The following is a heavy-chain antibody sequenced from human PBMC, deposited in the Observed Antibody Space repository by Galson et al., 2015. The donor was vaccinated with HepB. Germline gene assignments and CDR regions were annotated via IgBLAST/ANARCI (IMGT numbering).Heavy chain of an antibody. CDR1: GDSISSSY. CDR3: AKNGGGYSFDY. J-gene: IGHJ4*02. CDR2: VDYSRNT. D-gene: IGHD1-26*01. V-gene: IGHV4-59*01. Sequence: SETLSLTCTVSGDSISSSYWSWIRQPPGKGLEWIAFVDYSRNTNSNPSLKGRVTISVDTSKNQFSLKLNSVTAADTAVYYCAKNGGGYSFDYWGQGTLVTVSS.